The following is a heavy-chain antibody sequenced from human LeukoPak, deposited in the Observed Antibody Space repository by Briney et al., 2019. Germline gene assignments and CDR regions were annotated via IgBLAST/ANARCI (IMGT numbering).Heavy chain of an antibody. CDR2: INPSGGST. V-gene: IGHV1-46*03. Sequence: ASVKVSCKASGYTFTSYYMHWVRQAPGQGLEWMGTINPSGGSTSYAQKSQGRVTMTRDTSTSTVYMELSSLRSEDTAVYYCARDSARGGDSDYWGQGTLVTVSS. J-gene: IGHJ4*02. D-gene: IGHD3-10*01. CDR1: GYTFTSYY. CDR3: ARDSARGGDSDY.